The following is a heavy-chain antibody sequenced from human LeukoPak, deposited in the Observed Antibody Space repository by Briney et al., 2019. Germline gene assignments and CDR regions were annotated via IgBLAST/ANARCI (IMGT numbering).Heavy chain of an antibody. CDR2: INQDGGEK. Sequence: GGSLRLSCVASGFTFSSHWMSWVRQAPGKGLEWVANINQDGGEKHYVDSMKGRFTISRDNARNSLYLQMNSLRSEDTAVYFCARDGVAPGTYFDRWGQGTLVTVSS. CDR1: GFTFSSHW. V-gene: IGHV3-7*04. D-gene: IGHD1/OR15-1a*01. J-gene: IGHJ4*02. CDR3: ARDGVAPGTYFDR.